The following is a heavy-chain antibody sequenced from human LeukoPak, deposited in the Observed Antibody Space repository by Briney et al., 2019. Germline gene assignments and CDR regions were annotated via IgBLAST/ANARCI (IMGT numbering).Heavy chain of an antibody. J-gene: IGHJ5*02. D-gene: IGHD3-10*01. Sequence: GGSLRLSCAASGFTFSDYYMSWIRQAPGKGPEWVSYIGSSGSYTNYADSVKGRFTISRDNARNSLYLQMNSLRAEDTAVYYCAKSYYGSGGYAYFDPWGQGTLVTASS. V-gene: IGHV3-11*03. CDR2: IGSSGSYT. CDR3: AKSYYGSGGYAYFDP. CDR1: GFTFSDYY.